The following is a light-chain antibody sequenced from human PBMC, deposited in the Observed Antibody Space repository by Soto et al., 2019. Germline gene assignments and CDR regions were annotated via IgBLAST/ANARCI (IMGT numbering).Light chain of an antibody. V-gene: IGKV1-33*01. Sequence: DIQMNQSPSSLSASVGDRVTITCRASQSISSYLNWYQQKPGRAPKLLIYDASNLEAGVPSRFRGSGSGTDFNFTISRLQPEDIATYYCQQYENLPTFGQGTRLEI. CDR2: DAS. J-gene: IGKJ5*01. CDR1: QSISSY. CDR3: QQYENLPT.